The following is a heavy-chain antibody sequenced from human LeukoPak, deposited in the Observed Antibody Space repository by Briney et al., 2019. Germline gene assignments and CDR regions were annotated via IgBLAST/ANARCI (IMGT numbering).Heavy chain of an antibody. D-gene: IGHD4/OR15-4a*01. CDR3: AKDRTMALYYYYHGMDV. CDR2: IGGDGGST. CDR1: GFAFDDYA. Sequence: GGSLTLSCAASGFAFDDYAMHWVHQPPGKGLEWVSLIGGDGGSTYYADSVKGRFTISRDNSKNSLYLQMNSLRTEDAALYYCAKDRTMALYYYYHGMDVWGQGTTVTVSS. J-gene: IGHJ6*02. V-gene: IGHV3-43*02.